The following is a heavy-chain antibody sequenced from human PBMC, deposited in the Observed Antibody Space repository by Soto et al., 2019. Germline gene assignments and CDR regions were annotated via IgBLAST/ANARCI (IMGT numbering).Heavy chain of an antibody. D-gene: IGHD2-2*01. CDR3: ARVYHFCISTSCYPYFDY. V-gene: IGHV3-53*01. CDR2: IYSGGST. CDR1: GFTVSSNY. J-gene: IGHJ4*02. Sequence: EVQLVESGGGLIQPGGSLRPSCAASGFTVSSNYMSWVRQAPGKGLEWVSVIYSGGSTYYADSVKGRFTISRDNSKNTLYLQMNSLRAEDTAVYYCARVYHFCISTSCYPYFDYWGQGTLVTVSS.